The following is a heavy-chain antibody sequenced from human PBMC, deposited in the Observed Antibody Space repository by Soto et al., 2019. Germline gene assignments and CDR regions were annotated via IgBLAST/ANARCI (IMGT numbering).Heavy chain of an antibody. J-gene: IGHJ4*02. CDR1: GFTLSDYY. V-gene: IGHV3-11*01. D-gene: IGHD3-3*01. Sequence: QVQLVESGGGLVKPGGSLSLSCVASGFTLSDYYMSWIRQAPGKGLEWVSFISRGGGTKYYADSVKGRFTISRDNAKNSLYLQMKSLRAEDTTVYYCASEKMDFDLWSSYYTGYFDCWGQGTLVTVSS. CDR2: ISRGGGTK. CDR3: ASEKMDFDLWSSYYTGYFDC.